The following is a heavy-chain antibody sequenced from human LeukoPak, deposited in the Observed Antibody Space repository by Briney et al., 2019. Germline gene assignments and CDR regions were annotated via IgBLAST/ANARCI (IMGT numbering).Heavy chain of an antibody. J-gene: IGHJ4*02. CDR3: ARSSYYDSSGYYLFDY. Sequence: SVKVSCKASGGTFSSYAISWVRQAPGQGLEWMGGIIPIFGTANYAQKFQGRVTITTDESTSTAYMELSSLRSEDTAVYCCARSSYYDSSGYYLFDYWGQGTLVTVSS. CDR1: GGTFSSYA. D-gene: IGHD3-22*01. CDR2: IIPIFGTA. V-gene: IGHV1-69*05.